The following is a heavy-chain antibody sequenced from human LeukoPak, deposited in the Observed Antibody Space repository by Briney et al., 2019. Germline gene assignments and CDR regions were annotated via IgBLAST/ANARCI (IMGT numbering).Heavy chain of an antibody. J-gene: IGHJ4*02. Sequence: ASVKVSCKASGYTFTRYFIHWVRQAPGQGLEWMGIINPSGGSTTYAQKFQGRVTMTRDMSTSTVYMELRSLRSDDTAVYYCARVAVGGDFDYWGQGTLVTVSS. CDR3: ARVAVGGDFDY. CDR2: INPSGGST. CDR1: GYTFTRYF. V-gene: IGHV1-46*01. D-gene: IGHD6-19*01.